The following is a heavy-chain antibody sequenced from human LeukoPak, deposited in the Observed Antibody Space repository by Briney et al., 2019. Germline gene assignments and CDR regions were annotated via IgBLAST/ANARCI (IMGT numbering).Heavy chain of an antibody. V-gene: IGHV3-74*01. J-gene: IGHJ4*02. CDR3: AKGHDPRSCSSTGCYAEVN. Sequence: GGSLRLSCVASGFTFSSYWMHWVRQAPGKGLVWVSRINGDGSITNYADSVKGRFTISRDNAKNTLYLQVNSLRVEDTAVYYCAKGHDPRSCSSTGCYAEVNWGQGTLVTVSS. CDR1: GFTFSSYW. D-gene: IGHD2-2*01. CDR2: INGDGSIT.